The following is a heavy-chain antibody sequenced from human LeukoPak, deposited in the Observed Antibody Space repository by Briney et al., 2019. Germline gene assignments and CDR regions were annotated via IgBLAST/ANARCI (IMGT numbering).Heavy chain of an antibody. CDR3: ARGANYYDSSGYSYNFDY. J-gene: IGHJ4*02. D-gene: IGHD3-22*01. Sequence: GRSLRLSCAASGFTFSSYAMHWVRQAPGKGLEWVAVISYDGSNKCYADSVKGRFTISRDNSKNTLYLQMNSLRAEDTAVYYCARGANYYDSSGYSYNFDYWGQGTLVTVSS. V-gene: IGHV3-30*04. CDR1: GFTFSSYA. CDR2: ISYDGSNK.